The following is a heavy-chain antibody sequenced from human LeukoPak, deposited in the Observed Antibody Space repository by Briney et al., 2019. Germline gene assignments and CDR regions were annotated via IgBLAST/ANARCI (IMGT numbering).Heavy chain of an antibody. CDR1: GFTFSSYA. V-gene: IGHV3-23*01. D-gene: IGHD1-26*01. Sequence: GGSLRLSCAASGFTFSSYAMSWVRQAPGKGLEWVSAISGSGGSTYYADSVKGRFTISRDNSKNTLYLQMNSLRAEDTAVYYCAKALQRGPVGALSYWGQGTLVTVSS. CDR3: AKALQRGPVGALSY. J-gene: IGHJ4*02. CDR2: ISGSGGST.